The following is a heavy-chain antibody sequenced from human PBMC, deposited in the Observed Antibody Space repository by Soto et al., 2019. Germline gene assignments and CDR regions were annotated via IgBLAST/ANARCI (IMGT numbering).Heavy chain of an antibody. D-gene: IGHD2-15*01. V-gene: IGHV3-30*18. J-gene: IGHJ3*02. CDR2: ISYDGSNK. Sequence: SLRLSCAASGFTFSRYGMHWVRQAPGKGLEWVAVISYDGSNKYYADSVKGRFTISRDNSKNTLYLQMNSLRAEDTAVYYCAKDLSWSGFFSVGSCQDAFDIWGQATIVT. CDR1: GFTFSRYG. CDR3: AKDLSWSGFFSVGSCQDAFDI.